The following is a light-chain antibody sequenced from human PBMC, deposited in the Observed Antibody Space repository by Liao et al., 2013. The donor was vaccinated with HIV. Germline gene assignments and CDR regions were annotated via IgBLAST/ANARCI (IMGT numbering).Light chain of an antibody. V-gene: IGLV3-1*01. CDR2: ENI. CDR3: QVWDSSSDHQV. J-gene: IGLJ3*02. Sequence: SYALTQTPSVSVSPGQTASITCSGLTLGEKYVSWYQQRPGQSPVMVIYENIKRPSGIPERFSGSNSGNTATLTISRVEAGDEADYYCQVWDSSSDHQVFGGGTKLTVL. CDR1: TLGEKY.